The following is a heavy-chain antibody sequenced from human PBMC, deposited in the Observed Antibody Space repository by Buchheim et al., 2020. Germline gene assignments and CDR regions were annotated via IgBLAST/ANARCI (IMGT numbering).Heavy chain of an antibody. CDR2: INPHSGVT. Sequence: QVQLVQSGAEVKNPGASVKVSCKASGYTFTGYYLHWVRQAPGQGLEWMGWINPHSGVTNYAQKFQDWVTMTRDTSISTAHMELRRLRSDDTAVYYCARNAYYGSGSYYSSHYYYYYGMDVWGQGT. CDR3: ARNAYYGSGSYYSSHYYYYYGMDV. CDR1: GYTFTGYY. V-gene: IGHV1-2*04. J-gene: IGHJ6*02. D-gene: IGHD3-10*01.